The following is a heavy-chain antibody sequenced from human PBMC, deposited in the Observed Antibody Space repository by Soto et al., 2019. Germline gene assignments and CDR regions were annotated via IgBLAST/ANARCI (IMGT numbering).Heavy chain of an antibody. CDR1: GGSVTSGSYY. D-gene: IGHD1-26*01. V-gene: IGHV4-61*01. CDR3: VRVVGAPYHYYYGMDV. Sequence: PSETLSLTCNVSGGSVTSGSYYWSWIRQPPGKGLEWIGYIYYSGSTNYNPSLKSRVTISVDTSKNQFSLKLGSVTAAATAVYYCVRVVGAPYHYYYGMDVWGQGTTVTVSS. CDR2: IYYSGST. J-gene: IGHJ6*02.